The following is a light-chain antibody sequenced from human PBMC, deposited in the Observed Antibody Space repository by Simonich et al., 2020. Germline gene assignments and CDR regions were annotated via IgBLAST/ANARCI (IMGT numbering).Light chain of an antibody. V-gene: IGKV4-1*01. CDR3: QQYYSTPYT. CDR2: WAS. CDR1: QSVLYSSNNKNY. Sequence: DIVMTQSPDSLAVSLCERATINCKSSQSVLYSSNNKNYFAWYQQKPETPPKLPIYWASTRESGVPDRLSGSGSGTDFTLTISSLQAEDVAVYYCQQYYSTPYTFGQGTKLEIK. J-gene: IGKJ2*01.